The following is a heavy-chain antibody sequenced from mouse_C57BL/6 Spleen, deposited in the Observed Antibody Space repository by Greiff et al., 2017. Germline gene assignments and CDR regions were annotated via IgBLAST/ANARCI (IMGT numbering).Heavy chain of an antibody. CDR2: ISSGSSTI. CDR3: ARGVLLYAMDY. V-gene: IGHV5-17*01. J-gene: IGHJ4*01. CDR1: GFTFSDYG. Sequence: EVKLMESGGGLVKPGGSLKLSCAASGFTFSDYGMHWVRQAPEKGLEWVAYISSGSSTIYYADTVKGRFTISRDNAKNTLCLQMTSLRSEDTAMYYCARGVLLYAMDYWGQGTSVTVSS. D-gene: IGHD1-1*01.